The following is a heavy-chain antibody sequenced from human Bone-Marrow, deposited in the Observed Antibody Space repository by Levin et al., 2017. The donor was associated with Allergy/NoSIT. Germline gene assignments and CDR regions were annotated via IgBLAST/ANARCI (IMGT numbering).Heavy chain of an antibody. CDR3: ARDTGNENTAMVFDL. V-gene: IGHV3-11*01. Sequence: LSLTCAASGFSFSGYFMSWIRQTPGKGMEWLSYISYNGHTSFSADSVRGRFTISRDNANNSLYLHMTSLRADDTAIYYCARDTGNENTAMVFDLWGRGTLVTVSS. D-gene: IGHD5-18*01. CDR1: GFSFSGYF. J-gene: IGHJ4*02. CDR2: ISYNGHTS.